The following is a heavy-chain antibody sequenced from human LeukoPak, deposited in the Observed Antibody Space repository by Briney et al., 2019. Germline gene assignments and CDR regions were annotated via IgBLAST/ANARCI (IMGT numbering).Heavy chain of an antibody. J-gene: IGHJ4*02. CDR1: GFTFSSYA. CDR3: AKDTYTTRALLEWLFLDY. Sequence: PGGSLRLSCAASGFTFSSYAMSWVRQAPGKGLEWVSAISGSGGSTYYADSVKGRFTISRDNSKNTLYLQMNSLRAEDTAVYYCAKDTYTTRALLEWLFLDYWGQGTLVTVSS. D-gene: IGHD3-3*01. CDR2: ISGSGGST. V-gene: IGHV3-23*01.